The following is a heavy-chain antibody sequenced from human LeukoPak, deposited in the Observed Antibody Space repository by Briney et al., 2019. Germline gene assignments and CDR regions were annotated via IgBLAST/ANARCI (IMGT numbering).Heavy chain of an antibody. V-gene: IGHV1-69*05. Sequence: SVKVPCKASGGTFSSYAISWVRQAPGQGLEWMGGIVPIFGTANYAQKFQGRVTITTDESTSTAYMELSSLRSEDTAVYYCAGSGRRYSASYYGDWGQGTLVTVSS. D-gene: IGHD1-26*01. CDR1: GGTFSSYA. CDR3: AGSGRRYSASYYGD. J-gene: IGHJ1*01. CDR2: IVPIFGTA.